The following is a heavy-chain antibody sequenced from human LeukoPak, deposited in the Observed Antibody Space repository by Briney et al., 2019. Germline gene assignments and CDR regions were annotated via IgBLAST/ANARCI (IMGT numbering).Heavy chain of an antibody. Sequence: LRASVKVSCKVSGYTLTELSMHWVRQAPGKGLEWMGGFDPEDGETIYAQKFQGRVTMTEDTSTDTAYMELSSLRSEDTAVYYCATDGYCSSTSCYKIAWGQGTLVTVSS. J-gene: IGHJ1*01. D-gene: IGHD2-2*02. CDR1: GYTLTELS. CDR3: ATDGYCSSTSCYKIA. CDR2: FDPEDGET. V-gene: IGHV1-24*01.